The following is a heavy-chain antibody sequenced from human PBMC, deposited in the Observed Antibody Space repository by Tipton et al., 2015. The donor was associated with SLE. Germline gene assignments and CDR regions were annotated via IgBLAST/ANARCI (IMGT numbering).Heavy chain of an antibody. D-gene: IGHD5-12*01. Sequence: LRLSCAASGFTFSSYAMHWVRQAPGKGLEWVAVISYDGSNKYYADSVKGRFTISRDNSKNTLYLQMNSLRAEDTAVYYCARGVVVATTLYYFDYWGQVTLVTVSS. J-gene: IGHJ4*02. CDR2: ISYDGSNK. CDR1: GFTFSSYA. V-gene: IGHV3-30-3*01. CDR3: ARGVVVATTLYYFDY.